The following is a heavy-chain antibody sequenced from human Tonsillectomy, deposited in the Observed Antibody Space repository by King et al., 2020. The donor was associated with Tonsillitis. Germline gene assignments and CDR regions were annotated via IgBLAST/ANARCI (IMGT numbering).Heavy chain of an antibody. Sequence: VQLVESGGGVVQPGRSLRLSCAASGFTFSSYGMHWVRQAPGKGLEWVAVISYDGSNKYYAHSVKDRFTISRDNSKETLYLQMNSLRAEETAVYYCAKEQAGSGSFSYWGQGTLVTGSS. CDR1: GFTFSSYG. V-gene: IGHV3-30*18. CDR3: AKEQAGSGSFSY. J-gene: IGHJ4*02. D-gene: IGHD1-26*01. CDR2: ISYDGSNK.